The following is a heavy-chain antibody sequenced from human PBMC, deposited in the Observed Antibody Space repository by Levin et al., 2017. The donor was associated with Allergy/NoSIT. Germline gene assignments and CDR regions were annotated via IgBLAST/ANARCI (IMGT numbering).Heavy chain of an antibody. V-gene: IGHV3-64*01. CDR2: ISSNGGST. Sequence: GGSLRLSCAASGFTFSSYAMHWVRQAPGKGLEYVSAISSNGGSTYYANSVKGRFTISRDNSKNTLYLQMGSLRAEDMAVYYCARDRLYCSSTSCYDHQGYSAFDIWGQGTMVTVSS. J-gene: IGHJ3*02. CDR3: ARDRLYCSSTSCYDHQGYSAFDI. D-gene: IGHD2-2*01. CDR1: GFTFSSYA.